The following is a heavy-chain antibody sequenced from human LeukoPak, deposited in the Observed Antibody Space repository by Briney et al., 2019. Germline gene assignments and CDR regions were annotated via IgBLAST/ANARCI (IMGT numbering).Heavy chain of an antibody. CDR1: GYTFTGYY. J-gene: IGHJ6*02. CDR2: INPNSGGT. CDR3: ESATVTTYRGSYYYGMDV. Sequence: ASVKVSCKASGYTFTGYYMHWVRQAPGQGLEWMGWINPNSGGTNYAQKFQGRVTMTRDTSISTAYMELSRLRSDDTDVYYCESATVTTYRGSYYYGMDVWGQGTTVTVSS. V-gene: IGHV1-2*02. D-gene: IGHD4-17*01.